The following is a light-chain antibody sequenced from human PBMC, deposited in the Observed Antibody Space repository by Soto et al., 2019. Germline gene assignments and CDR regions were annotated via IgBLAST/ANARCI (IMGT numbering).Light chain of an antibody. V-gene: IGLV2-14*03. J-gene: IGLJ2*01. Sequence: QSVLTQPASVSGSPGQSIAISCTGTSSDVGGYDYVSWYQQYPDKAPKLMIYDVSNRPSGVSNRFSGSKSGNTASLTISGLQPKDEADYYCSSYSSSSTLVVFGGGTKLTVL. CDR3: SSYSSSSTLVV. CDR1: SSDVGGYDY. CDR2: DVS.